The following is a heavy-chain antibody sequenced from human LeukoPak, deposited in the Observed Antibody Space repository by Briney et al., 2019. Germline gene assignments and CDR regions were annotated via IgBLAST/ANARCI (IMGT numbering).Heavy chain of an antibody. Sequence: GGSLRLSCAASGFTFSTFGMNWVRQAPDKGLEWVAFIRYDDSIEYYADSVKGRFTISRDNSKNTLYLQMNSLRGDDTAVYYCAKDQGVVGSYDYWGHGTLVTVSS. CDR2: IRYDDSIE. D-gene: IGHD3-10*01. CDR1: GFTFSTFG. CDR3: AKDQGVVGSYDY. V-gene: IGHV3-30*02. J-gene: IGHJ4*01.